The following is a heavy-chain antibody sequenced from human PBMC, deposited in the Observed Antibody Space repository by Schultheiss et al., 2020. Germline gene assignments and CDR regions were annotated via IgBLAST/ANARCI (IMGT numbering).Heavy chain of an antibody. D-gene: IGHD6-6*01. CDR2: VSYDGNNK. J-gene: IGHJ3*02. CDR3: AKEGASIAARPVFTHAFDI. V-gene: IGHV3-30*04. CDR1: GFTFSGSS. Sequence: GGSLRLSCAASGFTFSGSSMHWVRQAPGKGLEWVALVSYDGNNKYYADSVKGRFTISRDNSKNTLYLQMNSLRAEDTAVYYCAKEGASIAARPVFTHAFDIWGQGTMVTVSS.